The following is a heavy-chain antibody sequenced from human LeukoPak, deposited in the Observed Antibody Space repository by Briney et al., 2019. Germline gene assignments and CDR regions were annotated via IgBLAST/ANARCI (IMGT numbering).Heavy chain of an antibody. J-gene: IGHJ4*02. Sequence: ASVKVSCKASGYTFTGDYMHWVRQAPGQGLEWTGWINPNSGGTNYAQKFQGRVTMTRDTSISTAYMELSRLRSDDTAVYYCARDRDDFWSGYYHYWGQGTLVTVSS. CDR2: INPNSGGT. D-gene: IGHD3-3*01. CDR1: GYTFTGDY. V-gene: IGHV1-2*02. CDR3: ARDRDDFWSGYYHY.